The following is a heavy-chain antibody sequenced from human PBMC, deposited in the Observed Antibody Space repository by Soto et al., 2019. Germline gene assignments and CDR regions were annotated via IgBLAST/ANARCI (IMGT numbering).Heavy chain of an antibody. CDR1: GGTFSSYA. CDR3: ASAARSPGSVQMTTVTIMDPPGWYYGMDV. J-gene: IGHJ6*02. Sequence: SVKVSCKASGGTFSSYAISWVRQAPGQGLEWMGVIIPIFGTANYAQKFQGRVTITADKSTSTAYMELSSLRSEDTAVYYCASAARSPGSVQMTTVTIMDPPGWYYGMDVWGQGTTVTVSS. CDR2: IIPIFGTA. D-gene: IGHD4-4*01. V-gene: IGHV1-69*06.